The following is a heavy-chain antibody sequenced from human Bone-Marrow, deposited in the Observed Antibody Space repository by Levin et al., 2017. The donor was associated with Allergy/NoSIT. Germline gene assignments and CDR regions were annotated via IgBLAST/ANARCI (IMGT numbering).Heavy chain of an antibody. CDR3: ARLAIVDRRYFDY. Sequence: RASVKVSCKASGYTFTGYSIHWVRQAPGQGLEWMGGINPKSGGTNYAQKFQGRVTMTRDTSISTAYMELSRLRADDTAVYYCARLAIVDRRYFDYWGQGTLVSVSS. D-gene: IGHD6-6*01. CDR1: GYTFTGYS. J-gene: IGHJ4*02. V-gene: IGHV1-2*02. CDR2: INPKSGGT.